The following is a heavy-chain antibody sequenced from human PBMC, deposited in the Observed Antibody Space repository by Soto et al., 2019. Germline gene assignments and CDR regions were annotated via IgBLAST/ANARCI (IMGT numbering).Heavy chain of an antibody. Sequence: GASVKVSCKASGFSFIDYSILWLRQAPGQSLEWLGWINAGNGNTKYSHKFQDRVTITSDTSATTTYMELRSLRSEDTAVFYCARSAKKTWLPDFWGQGTLVTVYS. V-gene: IGHV1-3*01. J-gene: IGHJ1*01. CDR1: GFSFIDYS. CDR2: INAGNGNT. CDR3: ARSAKKTWLPDF. D-gene: IGHD5-12*01.